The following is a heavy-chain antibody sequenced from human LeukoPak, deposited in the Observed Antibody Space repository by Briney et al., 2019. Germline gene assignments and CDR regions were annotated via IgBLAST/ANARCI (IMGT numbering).Heavy chain of an antibody. J-gene: IGHJ4*02. CDR3: ATETNGRHYDY. V-gene: IGHV3-21*06. D-gene: IGHD1-14*01. Sequence: PGGSLRLSCTASGLAFSTSGFNWVRQAPGKGLEWVASIGPTGSDRYHADSIKGRFTISRDNANNFLYLQMNSLRAEDMAVYYCATETNGRHYDYWGQGTLLTVSS. CDR1: GLAFSTSG. CDR2: IGPTGSDR.